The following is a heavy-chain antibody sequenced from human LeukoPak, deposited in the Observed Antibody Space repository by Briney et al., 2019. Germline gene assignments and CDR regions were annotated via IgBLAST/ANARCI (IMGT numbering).Heavy chain of an antibody. Sequence: PGGSLRLSCAASEFTFSDYYMSWIRQAPGKGLEWVSYISSGSTIYYADSVKGRFTISRDNAKNSLYLQMNSLRAEDTAVYYCVRDYRACFDYWGQGTLVTVSS. J-gene: IGHJ4*02. CDR1: EFTFSDYY. CDR2: ISSGSTI. D-gene: IGHD3-16*02. CDR3: VRDYRACFDY. V-gene: IGHV3-11*01.